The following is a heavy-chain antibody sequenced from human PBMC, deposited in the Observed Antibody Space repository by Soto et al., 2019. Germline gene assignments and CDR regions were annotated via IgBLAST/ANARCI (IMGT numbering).Heavy chain of an antibody. CDR1: GFIFDDYA. J-gene: IGHJ6*02. V-gene: IGHV3-9*01. CDR3: GKDIWGRGSFYYYYGLDV. D-gene: IGHD1-26*01. Sequence: EVQLVESGGGLEQPGGSLRLSCAASGFIFDDYAMNWVRQAPGKGLEWVAGISWNGGSIGYAESVKARFTISRDNAKNSLYLQMNSLRDEDTALYYCGKDIWGRGSFYYYYGLDVWGQGTTVTVSS. CDR2: ISWNGGSI.